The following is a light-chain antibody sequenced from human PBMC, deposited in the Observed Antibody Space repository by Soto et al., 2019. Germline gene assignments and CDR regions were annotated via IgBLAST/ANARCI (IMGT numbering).Light chain of an antibody. CDR1: QSVSSSY. CDR3: QQYSSSSGWT. J-gene: IGKJ1*01. V-gene: IGKV3-20*01. CDR2: GAS. Sequence: EIVMTQSPATLSVSPGERATLSCRASQSVSSSYLAWYQQKPGQAPRLLIYGASSRATGIPARFSGSGSGTDFTLTISRLEPEDFAVYYCQQYSSSSGWTFGQGTKVDIK.